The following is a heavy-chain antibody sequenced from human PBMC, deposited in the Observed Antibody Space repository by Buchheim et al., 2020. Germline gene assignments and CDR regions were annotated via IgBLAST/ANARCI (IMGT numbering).Heavy chain of an antibody. CDR1: GFTFSSYG. V-gene: IGHV3-30*02. D-gene: IGHD1-14*01. CDR3: AKDATGVLDY. CDR2: MRYDGSAK. Sequence: QVQLVESGGGVVQPGRSLRLSCAASGFTFSSYGVHWVRQAPAKGLEWVAFMRYDGSAKYYADSVEGRFTISRENSTNRLYLQMNSLRPEDTAVYYCAKDATGVLDYWGQGIL. J-gene: IGHJ4*02.